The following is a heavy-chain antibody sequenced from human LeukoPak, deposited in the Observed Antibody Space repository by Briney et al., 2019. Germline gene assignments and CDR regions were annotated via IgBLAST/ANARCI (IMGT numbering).Heavy chain of an antibody. D-gene: IGHD4-23*01. CDR3: ARGGKATVVTM. J-gene: IGHJ4*02. CDR1: GGSISSYY. CDR2: IYYSGST. V-gene: IGHV4-59*12. Sequence: SETLSLTCTVSGGSISSYYWSWIRQPPGKGLEWIGYIYYSGSTNYNPSLKSRVSMSVDTSKNQFSLKLTSVTAADTAVYYCARGGKATVVTMWGQGILVTVSS.